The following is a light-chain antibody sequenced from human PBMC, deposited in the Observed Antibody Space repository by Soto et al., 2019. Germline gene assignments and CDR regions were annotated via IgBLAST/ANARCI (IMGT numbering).Light chain of an antibody. CDR3: CSYAGSDSNWL. CDR2: DVT. V-gene: IGLV2-11*01. Sequence: QSALTQPRSVSGSPGQSVTISCTGSSTDVGAYNYISWYLHHPGKAPTLVLYDVTTRPSGVPDRFSGSKSGITASLTISGLQAEDEDDYYCCSYAGSDSNWLFGGGTKLTVL. CDR1: STDVGAYNY. J-gene: IGLJ3*02.